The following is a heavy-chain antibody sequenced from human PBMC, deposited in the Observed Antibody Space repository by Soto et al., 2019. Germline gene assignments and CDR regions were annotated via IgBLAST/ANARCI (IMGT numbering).Heavy chain of an antibody. CDR2: IYYSGST. CDR3: ARDQYDFWSGYYGTDP. D-gene: IGHD3-3*01. V-gene: IGHV4-30-4*01. Sequence: PSETLSLTCTVSGGSIXSGDYYWSWIRQPPGKGLEWIGYIYYSGSTYYNPSLKSRVTISVDTSKNQFSLKLSSVTAADTAVYYCARDQYDFWSGYYGTDPWGQGTLVTVSS. J-gene: IGHJ5*02. CDR1: GGSIXSGDYY.